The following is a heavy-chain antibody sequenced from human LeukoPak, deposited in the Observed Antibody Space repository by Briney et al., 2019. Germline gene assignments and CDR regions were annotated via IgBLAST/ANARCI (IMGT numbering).Heavy chain of an antibody. CDR1: VFTVSSNY. CDR2: LYSGGTT. J-gene: IGHJ4*02. V-gene: IGHV3-53*01. CDR3: AKEGNYDFLTGYFDY. D-gene: IGHD3-9*01. Sequence: PGGSLRLSCAASVFTVSSNYMTWVRQAPRKGLEWVSSLYSGGTTYYADSMKGRFTISRDNSKNTLYLQMNSLRAEDTAMYYCAKEGNYDFLTGYFDYWGQGTLVTVSS.